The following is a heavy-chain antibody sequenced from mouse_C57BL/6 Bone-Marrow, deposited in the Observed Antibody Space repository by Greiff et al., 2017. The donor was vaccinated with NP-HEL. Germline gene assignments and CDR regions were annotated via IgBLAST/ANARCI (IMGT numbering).Heavy chain of an antibody. CDR2: IHPSDSDT. V-gene: IGHV1-74*01. D-gene: IGHD1-1*01. Sequence: VQLQQPGAELVKPGASVKVSCKASGYTFTSYWMHWVKQRPGQGLEWIGRIHPSDSDTNYNQKFKGKATLTVDKSSSTAYMQLSSLTSEDSAVYYWAIGPSYYYGSSYGDYWGQGTTLTVSS. J-gene: IGHJ2*01. CDR1: GYTFTSYW. CDR3: AIGPSYYYGSSYGDY.